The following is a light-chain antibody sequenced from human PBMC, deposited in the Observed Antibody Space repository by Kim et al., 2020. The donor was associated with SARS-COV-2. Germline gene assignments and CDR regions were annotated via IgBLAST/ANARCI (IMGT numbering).Light chain of an antibody. CDR1: QSVRSN. V-gene: IGKV3-15*01. CDR3: QQYNNWPQT. J-gene: IGKJ2*01. CDR2: DAS. Sequence: DIVMTQSPATLSLSPGERATLSCRASQSVRSNLAWYQQKPGQAPRLLMYDASTRATAIPARFSGSGSGTEFTLTISSLHSEDFAVYYCQQYNNWPQTFGQGTNLEI.